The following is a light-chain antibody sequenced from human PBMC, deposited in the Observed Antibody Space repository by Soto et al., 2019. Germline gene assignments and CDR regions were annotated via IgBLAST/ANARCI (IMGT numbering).Light chain of an antibody. CDR2: RNN. CDR1: SSNIGSNY. Sequence: QSVLTQPPSASGTPGQRVTISCSGSSSNIGSNYVFWYQHLPGTAPKLLIYRNNQRPSGVPGRFSGSKSGTSASLAISGLGSEDETDYYCAAWDDSLSGVVFGGGTKLTVL. V-gene: IGLV1-47*01. CDR3: AAWDDSLSGVV. J-gene: IGLJ2*01.